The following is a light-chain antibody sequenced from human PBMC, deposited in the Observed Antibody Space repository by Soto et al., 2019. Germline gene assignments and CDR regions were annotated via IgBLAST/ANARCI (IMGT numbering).Light chain of an antibody. CDR3: QQRSNWTGT. V-gene: IGKV3-11*01. CDR2: DAS. Sequence: EIVLTQSPATLSLSPGERATLSCRASQSVSSYLAWYQQKPGQAPRLLIYDASNRATGIPARFSGSGSGTDFTLTISRLEPEDFAVSYCQQRSNWTGTFGTGTKVDIK. CDR1: QSVSSY. J-gene: IGKJ3*01.